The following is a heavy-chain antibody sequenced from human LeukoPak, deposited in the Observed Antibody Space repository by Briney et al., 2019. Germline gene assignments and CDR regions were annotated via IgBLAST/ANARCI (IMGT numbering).Heavy chain of an antibody. CDR1: GGTFSSYA. CDR2: IIPLFGTA. V-gene: IGHV1-69*01. CDR3: ARVPLGVVVPAATPYYYYYMDV. Sequence: SVKVSCKASGGTFSSYAISWVRQAPGQGLEWMGGIIPLFGTANYAQKFQGRVSITADECTTTAYMWLSSLRSEDTAVYYCARVPLGVVVPAATPYYYYYMDVWGKGTTVTVSS. J-gene: IGHJ6*03. D-gene: IGHD2-2*01.